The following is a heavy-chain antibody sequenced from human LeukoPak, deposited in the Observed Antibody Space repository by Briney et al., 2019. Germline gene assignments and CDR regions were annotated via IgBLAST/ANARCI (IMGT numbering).Heavy chain of an antibody. Sequence: KPSETLSLTCTVSGGSISSSSYYWGWIRQPPGKGLEWIGSIYYSGSTYYNPSLKSRVTISVDTSKNQFSLKLSSVTAADTAVYYCARLSDFTGPMSITIFGVVMSDYYYYMDVWGKGTMVTVSS. V-gene: IGHV4-39*01. CDR1: GGSISSSSYY. J-gene: IGHJ6*03. CDR2: IYYSGST. CDR3: ARLSDFTGPMSITIFGVVMSDYYYYMDV. D-gene: IGHD3-3*01.